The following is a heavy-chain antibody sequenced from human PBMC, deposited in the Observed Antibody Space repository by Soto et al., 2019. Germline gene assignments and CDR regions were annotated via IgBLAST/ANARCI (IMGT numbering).Heavy chain of an antibody. D-gene: IGHD3-9*01. CDR3: ARIAADKYLVRWLVP. V-gene: IGHV4-61*01. CDR1: GGSVSSGSYN. J-gene: IGHJ5*02. CDR2: IYYSGST. Sequence: SETLSLTCTVSGGSVSSGSYNWNWIRQPPGKALEWIGYIYYSGSTNYNPSLKSRVTISVDTSKNQFSLKLSSVTAADPAVYYCARIAADKYLVRWLVPSDTGTLLSVFS.